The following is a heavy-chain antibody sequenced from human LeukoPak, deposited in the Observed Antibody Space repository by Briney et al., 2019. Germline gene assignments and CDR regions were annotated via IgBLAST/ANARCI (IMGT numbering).Heavy chain of an antibody. CDR3: ARHRASHCSGGSCPLSY. Sequence: PSETLSLTCTVSGGSISSSSYYWGWIRQPPGKGLEWIGSIYYSGSTYYNPSLKSRVTISVDTSKNQFSLKLSSVTAADTAVYYCARHRASHCSGGSCPLSYWGQGTLVTVSS. J-gene: IGHJ4*02. CDR1: GGSISSSSYY. V-gene: IGHV4-39*01. CDR2: IYYSGST. D-gene: IGHD2-15*01.